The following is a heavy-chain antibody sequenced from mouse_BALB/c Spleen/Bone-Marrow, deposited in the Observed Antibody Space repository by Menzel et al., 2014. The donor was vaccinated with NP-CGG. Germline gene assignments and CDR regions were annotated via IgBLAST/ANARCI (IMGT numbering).Heavy chain of an antibody. J-gene: IGHJ4*01. CDR2: IWAGGST. Sequence: VKVEESGPGLVAPSQSLSITCTVSGFSLTSYGVHWVRQPPGKGLEWLGVIWAGGSTNYNSALMSRQSISKDNSKSQVFLKMNSLQTDDTAMYYCARVDYDDYYAMDYWGQGTSVTVSS. CDR3: ARVDYDDYYAMDY. D-gene: IGHD2-4*01. CDR1: GFSLTSYG. V-gene: IGHV2-9*02.